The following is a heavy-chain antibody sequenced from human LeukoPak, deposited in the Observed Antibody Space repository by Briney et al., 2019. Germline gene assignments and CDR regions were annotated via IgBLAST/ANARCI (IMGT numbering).Heavy chain of an antibody. J-gene: IGHJ4*02. CDR1: GGSISSYY. Sequence: PSETLSLTCTVSGGSISSYYWSWIRQPPGKGLEWIGYIYYSGSTYYNPSLKSRVTISVDTSKNQLSLKLNSVTAADTAVYYCARAGYGDSDFDYWGQGTLVTVSS. D-gene: IGHD4-17*01. CDR3: ARAGYGDSDFDY. V-gene: IGHV4-59*08. CDR2: IYYSGST.